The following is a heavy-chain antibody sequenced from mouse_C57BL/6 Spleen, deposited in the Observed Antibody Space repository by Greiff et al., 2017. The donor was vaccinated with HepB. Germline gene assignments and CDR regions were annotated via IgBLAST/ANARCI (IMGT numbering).Heavy chain of an antibody. CDR3: TRGSNYDYAMDY. D-gene: IGHD2-5*01. Sequence: VKLQESGAELVRPGASVTLSCKASGYTFTDYEMHWVKQTPVHGLEWIGAIDPETGGTAYNQKFKGKAILTADKSSSTAYMELRSLTSEDSAVYYCTRGSNYDYAMDYWGQGTSVTVSS. V-gene: IGHV1-15*01. CDR2: IDPETGGT. CDR1: GYTFTDYE. J-gene: IGHJ4*01.